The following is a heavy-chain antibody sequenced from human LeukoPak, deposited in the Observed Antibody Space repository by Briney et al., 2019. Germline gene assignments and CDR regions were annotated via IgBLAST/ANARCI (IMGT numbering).Heavy chain of an antibody. V-gene: IGHV4-39*07. CDR2: IYYSGST. J-gene: IGHJ4*02. CDR3: ASTPWYYDISGYYGFDY. D-gene: IGHD3-22*01. CDR1: GGSISSSSYY. Sequence: SETLSLTCTVSGGSISSSSYYWGWTRQPPGKGLEWIGSIYYSGSTYYKPSLKSRVTISVDTSKNQFSLKLSSVTAADTAVYYCASTPWYYDISGYYGFDYWGQGTLVTVSS.